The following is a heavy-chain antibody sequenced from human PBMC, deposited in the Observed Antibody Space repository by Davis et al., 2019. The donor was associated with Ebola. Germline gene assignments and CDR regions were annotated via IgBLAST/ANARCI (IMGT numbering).Heavy chain of an antibody. J-gene: IGHJ3*02. Sequence: GESLKISCTGSGYTFTSYWIGWVRQMPGKGLEWMGIIYPGDSDTRYSPSFQGQITISADKSTKTAFLVWTGLKASDTAMYYCASLRRTITGMDDAFDIWGQGTMVTVSS. V-gene: IGHV5-51*01. CDR1: GYTFTSYW. CDR2: IYPGDSDT. D-gene: IGHD2-8*02. CDR3: ASLRRTITGMDDAFDI.